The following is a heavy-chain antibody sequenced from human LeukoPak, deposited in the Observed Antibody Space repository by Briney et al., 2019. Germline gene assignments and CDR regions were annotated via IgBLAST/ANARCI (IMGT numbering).Heavy chain of an antibody. J-gene: IGHJ4*02. Sequence: PSETLSLTCTVSGGSISTYYWSWIRQPPGKGLEWIGYVYYSGITNSNPSLTRRVTIEVDTSKNQFSQRLRSVTAADTAVYYCAREGDYSNFDYWGQGILVTVSS. D-gene: IGHD4-17*01. V-gene: IGHV4-59*01. CDR3: AREGDYSNFDY. CDR1: GGSISTYY. CDR2: VYYSGIT.